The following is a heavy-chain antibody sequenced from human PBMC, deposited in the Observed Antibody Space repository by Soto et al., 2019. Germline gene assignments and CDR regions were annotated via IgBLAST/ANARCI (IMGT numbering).Heavy chain of an antibody. D-gene: IGHD1-20*01. CDR1: GFTFSSYG. V-gene: IGHV3-30*18. CDR2: ISYDGSNK. Sequence: GGSLRLSCAASGFTFSSYGMHWVRQAPGKGLEWVAVISYDGSNKYYADSVKGRFTISRDNSKNTLYLQMNSLRAEDTAGYYCAKDRGSITGTNDYYFDYWGQGTLVTVSS. CDR3: AKDRGSITGTNDYYFDY. J-gene: IGHJ4*02.